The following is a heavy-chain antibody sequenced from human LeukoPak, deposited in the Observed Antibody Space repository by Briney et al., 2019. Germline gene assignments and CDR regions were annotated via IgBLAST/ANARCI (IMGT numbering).Heavy chain of an antibody. Sequence: ASVKVSCKASGYTFTGYYMHWVRQAPGQGLEWMGWINPNSGATNYAQKFQGRVTMTRDTSISTAYMELSRLRSDDTAVYYCASGDYGDPPLNYWGQGTLVTVSS. D-gene: IGHD4/OR15-4a*01. V-gene: IGHV1-2*02. J-gene: IGHJ4*02. CDR1: GYTFTGYY. CDR2: INPNSGAT. CDR3: ASGDYGDPPLNY.